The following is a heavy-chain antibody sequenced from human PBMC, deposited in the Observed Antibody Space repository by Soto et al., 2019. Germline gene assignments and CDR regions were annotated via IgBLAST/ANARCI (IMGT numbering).Heavy chain of an antibody. CDR3: ARVAARPTFNWFDP. D-gene: IGHD6-6*01. Sequence: QVQLQESGPGLVKPSETLSLTCTVSGGSISSYYWSWIRQPPGKGLEWIGYIYYSGSTNYNPSLTSRVTISVDTSKNQFSLKLSSVTAADTAVYYCARVAARPTFNWFDPWGQGTLVTVSS. CDR2: IYYSGST. J-gene: IGHJ5*02. CDR1: GGSISSYY. V-gene: IGHV4-59*01.